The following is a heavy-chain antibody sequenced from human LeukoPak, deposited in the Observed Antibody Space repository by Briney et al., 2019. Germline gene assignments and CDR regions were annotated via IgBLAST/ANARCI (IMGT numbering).Heavy chain of an antibody. J-gene: IGHJ6*03. V-gene: IGHV3-48*03. CDR2: ISSSGSTI. CDR1: GFTFSSYE. D-gene: IGHD6-19*01. CDR3: AGAGSYSSGWYNPWGYYYYYMDV. Sequence: GGSLRLSCAASGFTFSSYEMNWVRQAPGKGLEWVSYISSSGSTIYYADSVKGRFTISRDNAKNSLYLQMNSLRAEDTAVYYCAGAGSYSSGWYNPWGYYYYYMDVWGKGTTVTISS.